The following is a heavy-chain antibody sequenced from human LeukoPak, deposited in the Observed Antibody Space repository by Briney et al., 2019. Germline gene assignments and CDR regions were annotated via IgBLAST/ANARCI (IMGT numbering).Heavy chain of an antibody. V-gene: IGHV3-48*03. CDR1: GFTFSSYE. Sequence: GGSLRLSCAASGFTFSSYEMNWVRQAPGKGLVWVSYISSSGSTIYYADSVKGRFTISRDNAKNSLYLQMNSLRAEDEAVYYRTTESYNWKADYWGQGTLVTVSS. D-gene: IGHD1-20*01. CDR2: ISSSGSTI. CDR3: TTESYNWKADY. J-gene: IGHJ4*02.